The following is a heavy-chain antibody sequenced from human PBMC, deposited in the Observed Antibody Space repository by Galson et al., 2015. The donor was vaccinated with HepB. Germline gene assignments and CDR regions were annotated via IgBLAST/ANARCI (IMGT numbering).Heavy chain of an antibody. CDR3: ARYGGSGSPTFDY. D-gene: IGHD3-10*01. CDR2: IKQDGSEK. Sequence: SLRLSCAASGFTFSSYWMSWVRQAPGKGLEWVANIKQDGSEKYYVDSVKGRFTISRDNAKNSLYLQMNSLRAEDTAVYYCARYGGSGSPTFDYWGQGTMVTVSS. V-gene: IGHV3-7*03. CDR1: GFTFSSYW. J-gene: IGHJ4*03.